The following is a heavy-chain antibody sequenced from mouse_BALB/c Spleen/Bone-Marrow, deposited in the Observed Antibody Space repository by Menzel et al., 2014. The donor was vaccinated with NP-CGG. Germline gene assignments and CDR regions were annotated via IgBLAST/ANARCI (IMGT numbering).Heavy chain of an antibody. V-gene: IGHV5-17*02. Sequence: EVMLVESGGGLVQPGGSRKLPCAASGFTFSSFGMHWVRQAPEKGLEWVAYISSGSSTIYYADTVKGRFTISRDNPKNTLFLQMTSLRFEDTAMYYCARGGNYAWFAYWGQGTLVTVSA. J-gene: IGHJ3*01. CDR3: ARGGNYAWFAY. CDR2: ISSGSSTI. CDR1: GFTFSSFG. D-gene: IGHD2-1*01.